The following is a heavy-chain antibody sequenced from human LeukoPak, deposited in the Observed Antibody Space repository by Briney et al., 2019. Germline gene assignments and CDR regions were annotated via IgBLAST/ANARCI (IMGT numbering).Heavy chain of an antibody. Sequence: SGGPLRLSCAASGFTFSSYAMSWVRQAPGKGLKWVSAISGSGGSTYYADSVKGRFTISRDNSKNTLYLQMNSLRAEDTAVYYCAKDTYPDCSGGSCYSDYWGQGTLVTVSS. CDR3: AKDTYPDCSGGSCYSDY. J-gene: IGHJ4*02. V-gene: IGHV3-23*01. D-gene: IGHD2-15*01. CDR2: ISGSGGST. CDR1: GFTFSSYA.